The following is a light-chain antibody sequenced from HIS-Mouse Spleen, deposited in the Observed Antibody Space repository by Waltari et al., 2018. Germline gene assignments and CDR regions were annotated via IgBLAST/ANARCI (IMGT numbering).Light chain of an antibody. J-gene: IGLJ2*01. Sequence: QSALTQPASVSGSPGQSITISCTGTSSDVGSYNLVSWYQQHPGKAPKLMIYEGRKRPSGVSNRFSGSKSGNPASLTISGLQAEDEADYYCCSYAGSSTFHVVFGGGTKLTVL. V-gene: IGLV2-23*03. CDR2: EGR. CDR3: CSYAGSSTFHVV. CDR1: SSDVGSYNL.